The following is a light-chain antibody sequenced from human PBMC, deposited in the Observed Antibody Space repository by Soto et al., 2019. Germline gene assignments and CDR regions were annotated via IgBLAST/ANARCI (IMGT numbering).Light chain of an antibody. V-gene: IGLV2-14*01. CDR3: SSYTSSSTPYV. Sequence: QSALTQPASVSGSPGQSITISCTGTSSDVGGYKYVSWYQQHPGKGPKLMIYEVRNRPSGVSNRFSGSKSGNTASLTISGLQAEDEADYYCSSYTSSSTPYVFGTGTKLTV. J-gene: IGLJ1*01. CDR2: EVR. CDR1: SSDVGGYKY.